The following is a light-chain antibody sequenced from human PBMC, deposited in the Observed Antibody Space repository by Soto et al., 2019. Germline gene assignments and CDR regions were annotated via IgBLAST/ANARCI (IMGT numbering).Light chain of an antibody. CDR1: QSVSSY. CDR3: QQRSNWPPT. J-gene: IGKJ5*01. V-gene: IGKV3-11*01. CDR2: DAS. Sequence: EIVLTHSPATLSLSPGERATLSCRASQSVSSYLAWYQQKPGQAPRLLIYDASNRATGIPARFGGSGSGTDFTLTISSLEPEDFAVYYCQQRSNWPPTFGQ.